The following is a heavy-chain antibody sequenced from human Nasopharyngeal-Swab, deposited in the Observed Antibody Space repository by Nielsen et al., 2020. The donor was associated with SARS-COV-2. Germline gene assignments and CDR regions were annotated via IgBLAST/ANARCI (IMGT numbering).Heavy chain of an antibody. CDR3: ATKVTRDAFDI. Sequence: VRQAPGKGLERVSAISGSGGSTYYADSVKGRFTISRANSKNTLYLQMNSLRAEDTAVYYCATKVTRDAFDIWGQGTMVTVSS. V-gene: IGHV3-23*01. CDR2: ISGSGGST. D-gene: IGHD4-11*01. J-gene: IGHJ3*02.